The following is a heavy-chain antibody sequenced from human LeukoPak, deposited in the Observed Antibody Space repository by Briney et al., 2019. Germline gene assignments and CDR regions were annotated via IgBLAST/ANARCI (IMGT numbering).Heavy chain of an antibody. CDR1: GFSFSSYA. D-gene: IGHD5-18*01. V-gene: IGHV3-23*01. CDR2: ISGSGDNT. Sequence: GGSLRLSCAASGFSFSSYAMNWVRQAPGKGLEWVSTISGSGDNTYYTDSVKGRFTVSRDNAKNTLYLQMNSLRAEDTAVYFCVNGYTYGQYWGQGTLVTVSS. J-gene: IGHJ4*02. CDR3: VNGYTYGQY.